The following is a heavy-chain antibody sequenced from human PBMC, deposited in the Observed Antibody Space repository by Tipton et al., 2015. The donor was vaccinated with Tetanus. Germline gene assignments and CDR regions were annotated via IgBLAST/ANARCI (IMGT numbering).Heavy chain of an antibody. CDR3: ARDRGVRGGYYYYHGMDV. D-gene: IGHD3-10*01. CDR2: ISSSGST. Sequence: TLSLTCSVSGGSLRGGDHNWSWIRQAPGKGLEWLAYISSSGSTNSNYFHKSRITMSRDTSKNQFSLKLSSVTAADTAVYYCARDRGVRGGYYYYHGMDVWGQGTTVTVSS. J-gene: IGHJ6*02. CDR1: GGSLRGGDHN. V-gene: IGHV4-61*08.